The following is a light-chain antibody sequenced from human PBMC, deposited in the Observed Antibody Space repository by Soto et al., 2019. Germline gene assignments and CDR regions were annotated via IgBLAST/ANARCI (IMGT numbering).Light chain of an antibody. J-gene: IGLJ2*01. CDR1: SSNIGSNT. CDR3: AAWDDSLNGTHVV. CDR2: SNN. Sequence: QSVLTQPPSASGTPGQRVTISCSGSSSNIGSNTVNWYQQLLGTAPKLLIYSNNQRPSGVPDRFSGSKSGTSASLAISGLQSEDEADYYCAAWDDSLNGTHVVFGGGTKLTV. V-gene: IGLV1-44*01.